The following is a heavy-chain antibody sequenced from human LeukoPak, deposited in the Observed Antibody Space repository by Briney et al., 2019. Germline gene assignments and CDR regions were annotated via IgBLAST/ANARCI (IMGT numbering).Heavy chain of an antibody. D-gene: IGHD6-13*01. V-gene: IGHV3-23*01. CDR3: AGYSSSWQNWFDP. CDR2: ISSISDSGAGT. Sequence: GGSLRLSCAASGFTFNNYAMSWVRQAPGKGLEWVSSISSISDSGAGTYYADSVKGRFTISRDNSKNTLYLQMNSLRAEDTAVYYCAGYSSSWQNWFDPWGQGTLVTVSS. J-gene: IGHJ5*02. CDR1: GFTFNNYA.